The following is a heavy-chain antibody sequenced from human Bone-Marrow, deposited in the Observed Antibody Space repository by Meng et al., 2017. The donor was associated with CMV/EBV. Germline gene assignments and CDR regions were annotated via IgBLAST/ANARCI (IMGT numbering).Heavy chain of an antibody. D-gene: IGHD5-18*01. CDR1: GFTFSSYW. V-gene: IGHV3-74*01. CDR3: ARASPLDTAMVFYYYYGMDV. J-gene: IGHJ6*02. CDR2: INSDGSST. Sequence: GESLKISCAASGFTFSSYWMHWVRQAPGKGLVWVSRINSDGSSTGYADSVKGRFTISRDNAKNTLYLQMNSLRAEDTAVYYCARASPLDTAMVFYYYYGMDVWGQGTTVTVSS.